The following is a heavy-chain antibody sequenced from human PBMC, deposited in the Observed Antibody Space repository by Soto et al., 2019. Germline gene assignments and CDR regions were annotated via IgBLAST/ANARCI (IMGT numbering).Heavy chain of an antibody. D-gene: IGHD3-10*01. J-gene: IGHJ4*02. CDR3: ANLPLYGSGFDC. Sequence: EAQLVESGGGLVQPGMYLILSCVASGFTFDDYAIHCVRQAPGKGLEWGSGISWNGAATGYADSVKGRFTISRDNAKNSLYLQMSSLRTEDTAIYYCANLPLYGSGFDCWGQGTLVTVSS. CDR2: ISWNGAAT. V-gene: IGHV3-9*01. CDR1: GFTFDDYA.